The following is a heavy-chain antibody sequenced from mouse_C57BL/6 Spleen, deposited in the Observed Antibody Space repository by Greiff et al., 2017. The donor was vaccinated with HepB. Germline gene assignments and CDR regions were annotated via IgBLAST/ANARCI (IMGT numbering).Heavy chain of an antibody. CDR3: ARLFTTVAYFDY. CDR1: GFTFSSYG. V-gene: IGHV5-6*01. Sequence: EVKLVESGGDLVKPGGSLKLSCAASGFTFSSYGMSWVRQTPDKRLEWVVTISSGGSYTYYPDSVKGRFTISRDNAKNTLYLQMSSLKSEDTAMYYCARLFTTVAYFDYWGQGTTLTVSS. CDR2: ISSGGSYT. D-gene: IGHD1-1*01. J-gene: IGHJ2*01.